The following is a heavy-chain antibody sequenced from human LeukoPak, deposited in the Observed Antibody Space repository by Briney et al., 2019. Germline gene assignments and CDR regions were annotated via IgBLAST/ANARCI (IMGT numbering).Heavy chain of an antibody. CDR1: GFIFSSDA. CDR2: ISYDGTDE. CDR3: ARDGYTSSWHPGY. D-gene: IGHD2-2*01. V-gene: IGHV3-30-3*01. J-gene: IGHJ4*02. Sequence: GKSLRLSCAASGFIFSSDAMHWVRQAPGKGLEWVTLISYDGTDEYYADSVKGRFTISRDNSKNTLYLQMNSLRAEDTAVYYCARDGYTSSWHPGYWGQGTLVTVSS.